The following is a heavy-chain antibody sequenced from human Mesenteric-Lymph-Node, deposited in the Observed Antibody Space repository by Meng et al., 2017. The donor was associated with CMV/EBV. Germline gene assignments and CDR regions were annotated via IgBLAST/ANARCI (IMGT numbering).Heavy chain of an antibody. V-gene: IGHV4-61*01. CDR2: IYYSGST. CDR3: AREAHYYYDLHY. J-gene: IGHJ4*02. D-gene: IGHD3-3*01. Sequence: VSGFSVTSGISSWTWIRQPPGKGLEWIGHIYYSGSTTYNPSLKSRVTISVDTSRNQFSLNLHSVTAADTAVYYCAREAHYYYDLHYWGQGILVTVSS. CDR1: GFSVTSGISS.